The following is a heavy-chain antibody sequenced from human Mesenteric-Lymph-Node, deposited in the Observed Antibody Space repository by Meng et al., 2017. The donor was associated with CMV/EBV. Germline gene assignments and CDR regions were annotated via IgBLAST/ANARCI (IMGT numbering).Heavy chain of an antibody. CDR3: TKAGSGFDP. CDR1: GYTFTDSY. V-gene: IGHV1-2*06. J-gene: IGHJ5*02. D-gene: IGHD1-1*01. Sequence: VSCKASGYTFTDSYLHWVRQAPGQGLEWVRRINPYSGGTNDAQSFQGRVTMTTDTSISTAYMELTNLRSDDTAMYYCTKAGSGFDPWGQGTLVTVSS. CDR2: INPYSGGT.